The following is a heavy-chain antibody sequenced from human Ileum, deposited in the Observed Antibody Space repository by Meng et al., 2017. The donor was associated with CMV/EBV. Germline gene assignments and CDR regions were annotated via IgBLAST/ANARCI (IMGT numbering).Heavy chain of an antibody. CDR2: ISAYNGNT. D-gene: IGHD2-8*01. Sequence: ASVKVSCKASGYTFTSYGISWVRQAPGQGLEWMGWISAYNGNTNYAQKLQGRVTMTTDTSTSTAYMELRSLRSDDTAVYYCARAHIVLMVSYGMDVWGQGTTVTGSS. CDR3: ARAHIVLMVSYGMDV. J-gene: IGHJ6*02. CDR1: GYTFTSYG. V-gene: IGHV1-18*01.